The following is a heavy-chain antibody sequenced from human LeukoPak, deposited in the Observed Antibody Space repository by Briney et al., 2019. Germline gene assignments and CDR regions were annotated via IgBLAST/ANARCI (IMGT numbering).Heavy chain of an antibody. J-gene: IGHJ6*02. CDR3: ARVGLGGSNWYSSYDSMDV. CDR2: LYTSGT. CDR1: VGPISSYY. V-gene: IGHV4-4*07. Sequence: SETLSLTCSISVGPISSYYWSWIRQPGGKGLEWIGRLYTSGTNYNPSLKSRIIMSLDTSKNQFFLKVSSVTAADSAVYYCARVGLGGSNWYSSYDSMDVWGPGTTVTVSS. D-gene: IGHD6-13*01.